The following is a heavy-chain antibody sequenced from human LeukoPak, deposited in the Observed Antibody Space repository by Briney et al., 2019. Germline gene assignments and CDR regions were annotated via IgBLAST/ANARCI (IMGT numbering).Heavy chain of an antibody. V-gene: IGHV3-66*04. CDR2: IYSGGSI. CDR1: GLTVSSY. CDR3: ARPPYGGVDY. Sequence: GGSLRLSCAASGLTVSSYMSWVRQAPGKGLEWVSVIYSGGSIYYADSVKGRFTISRDKSKNTLYLQMNSLRAEYTAVYYCARPPYGGVDYWGQGTLVTVSS. J-gene: IGHJ4*02. D-gene: IGHD4-23*01.